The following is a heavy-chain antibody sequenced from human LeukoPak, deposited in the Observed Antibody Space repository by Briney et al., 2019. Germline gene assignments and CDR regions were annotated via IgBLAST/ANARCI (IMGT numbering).Heavy chain of an antibody. J-gene: IGHJ6*02. V-gene: IGHV3-74*01. CDR2: IHSDGSNT. CDR1: GFTFSSYW. CDR3: TCTTSDYYYYYGMDV. D-gene: IGHD2-2*01. Sequence: GGSLRLSCAASGFTFSSYWMHWVRQAPGKGLVWVSRIHSDGSNTSYADFVKGRFTMSRDNAKNTLYLQMNSLRAEDTAVYYCTCTTSDYYYYYGMDVWGQGTTVTVSS.